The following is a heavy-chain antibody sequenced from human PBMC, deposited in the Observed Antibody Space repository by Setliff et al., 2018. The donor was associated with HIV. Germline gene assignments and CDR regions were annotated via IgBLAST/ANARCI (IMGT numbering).Heavy chain of an antibody. V-gene: IGHV1-8*02. CDR2: MNPNSGNA. J-gene: IGHJ6*03. CDR1: GYTFTSSD. CDR3: ARGAWYTSGWYSSRYLDV. Sequence: ASVKVSCKASGYTFTSSDINWVRQATGQGLEWMGWMNPNSGNAGYAQKFQGRVTMTRDTSIKTAYMELSSLRSEDTAVYYCARGAWYTSGWYSSRYLDVWGKGTTVTVSS. D-gene: IGHD6-19*01.